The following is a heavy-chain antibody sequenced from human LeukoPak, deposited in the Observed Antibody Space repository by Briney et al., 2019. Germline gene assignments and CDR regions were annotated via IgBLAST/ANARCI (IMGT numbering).Heavy chain of an antibody. D-gene: IGHD3-10*01. CDR1: GFTVSSNY. J-gene: IGHJ4*02. V-gene: IGHV3-66*01. CDR2: IYIDGST. Sequence: GGSLRLSCAASGFTVSSNYMNWVRQAPGKGLEWVSVIYIDGSTYYADSVKGRFTISRDNSKNTLFLRMNSLRAEDTAVYYCARTPYGSGSYFFDYWSQGTLVTVSS. CDR3: ARTPYGSGSYFFDY.